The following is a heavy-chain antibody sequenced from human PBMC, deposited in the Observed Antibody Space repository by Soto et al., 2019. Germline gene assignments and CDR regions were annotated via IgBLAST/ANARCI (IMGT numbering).Heavy chain of an antibody. CDR2: IDLSGTTT. V-gene: IGHV3-23*05. D-gene: IGHD2-15*01. Sequence: HPGGSLXLSCAASGFSFSAYAMNWVRQTPGRGLEWVSFIDLSGTTTYYRDSVKGRFTIFKDKSRNTVYLQMRSLTVEDAAIYYCTKDRVPDGIYSFDYWGQGALVTVSS. CDR1: GFSFSAYA. CDR3: TKDRVPDGIYSFDY. J-gene: IGHJ4*02.